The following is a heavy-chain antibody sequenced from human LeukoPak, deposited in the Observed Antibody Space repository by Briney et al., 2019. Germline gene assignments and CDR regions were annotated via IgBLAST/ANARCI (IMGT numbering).Heavy chain of an antibody. J-gene: IGHJ3*02. Sequence: SETLSLTCTVSGGSISTYYWSWLRQPAGKGLEWIGHIYTSGSTNYNPSLKSRVTMSVDTSKNQFSLKLSSVTAADTAVYYCAREKSSWSGLDAFDIWGQGTMVTVSS. CDR2: IYTSGST. D-gene: IGHD6-13*01. V-gene: IGHV4-4*07. CDR3: AREKSSWSGLDAFDI. CDR1: GGSISTYY.